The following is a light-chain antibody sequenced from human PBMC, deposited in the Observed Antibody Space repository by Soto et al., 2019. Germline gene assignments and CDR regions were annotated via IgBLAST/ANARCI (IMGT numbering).Light chain of an antibody. CDR3: QQYGSTPLT. V-gene: IGKV3-20*01. CDR2: GAS. CDR1: QSVSSNY. Sequence: EIVVTQSPGTLSLSPGERATLSCRASQSVSSNYLAWYQQKPGQAPRLLIYGASSRASDIPDRFSGSGSGTDFTLIISTLEPEDFAMYYCQQYGSTPLTFGPGTKVDVK. J-gene: IGKJ3*01.